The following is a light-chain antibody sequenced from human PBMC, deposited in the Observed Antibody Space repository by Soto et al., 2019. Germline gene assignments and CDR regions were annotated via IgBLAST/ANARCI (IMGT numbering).Light chain of an antibody. Sequence: QSVLTQPASVSGSPGQSITISCTGTSSDVGGYNYVSWYQQHPDKAPKLMIYEVSNRPSGVSNRFSGSKSGNTASLTISALPAEDEADYYCSSYTSSSTYVFGTGTKLTVL. J-gene: IGLJ1*01. CDR2: EVS. V-gene: IGLV2-14*01. CDR1: SSDVGGYNY. CDR3: SSYTSSSTYV.